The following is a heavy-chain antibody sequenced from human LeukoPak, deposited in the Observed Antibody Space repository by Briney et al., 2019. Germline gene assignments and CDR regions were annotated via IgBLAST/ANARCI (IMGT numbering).Heavy chain of an antibody. Sequence: GGSLRLSCAASGFTFNTYSMNWVRRAPGKGLEWVSYISSISHTIYYTDSVKGRFTISRGNAKNSLYLQMNSLRAEDTAVYYCAREVAYYDILTGYTTDGWFDPWGQGTLVTVSS. V-gene: IGHV3-48*04. D-gene: IGHD3-9*01. CDR3: AREVAYYDILTGYTTDGWFDP. J-gene: IGHJ5*02. CDR2: ISSISHTI. CDR1: GFTFNTYS.